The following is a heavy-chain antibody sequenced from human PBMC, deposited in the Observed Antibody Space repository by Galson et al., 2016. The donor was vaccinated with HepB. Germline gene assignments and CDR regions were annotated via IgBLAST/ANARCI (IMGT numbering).Heavy chain of an antibody. CDR1: GITFSSYA. J-gene: IGHJ5*02. D-gene: IGHD4-17*01. Sequence: SLRLSCAASGITFSSYAMHWVRQAPGKGLEWVAVISYDGSNKYYADSVKGRFTISRDNSKNTLYLQMNSLRAEDTAVYYCARGPLTVNTYCCWFDPWGQGTLVTVSP. CDR3: ARGPLTVNTYCCWFDP. V-gene: IGHV3-30-3*01. CDR2: ISYDGSNK.